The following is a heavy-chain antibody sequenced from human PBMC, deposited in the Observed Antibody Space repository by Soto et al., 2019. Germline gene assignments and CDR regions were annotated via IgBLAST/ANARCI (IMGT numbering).Heavy chain of an antibody. CDR2: IIPILGIT. CDR1: GGTFSSYT. V-gene: IGHV1-69*02. Sequence: QVQLVQSGAEVKKPGSSVKVSCKASGGTFSSYTISWVRQAPGQGLEWMGRIIPILGITNYAQKFQGRVTITADKAPSAGYMALSRLRYEDTALYYCASPHPQRGSGFLFDCWGQGTLVTVSS. CDR3: ASPHPQRGSGFLFDC. J-gene: IGHJ4*02. D-gene: IGHD2-21*01.